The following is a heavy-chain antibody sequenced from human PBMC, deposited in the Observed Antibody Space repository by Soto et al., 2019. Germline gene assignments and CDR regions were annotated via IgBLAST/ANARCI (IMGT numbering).Heavy chain of an antibody. V-gene: IGHV5-51*01. Sequence: PGESLKISCKGSGYSFTSYWIGWVRQMPGKGLEWMGIIYPGDSDTRYSPSFQGQVTISADKSISTAYLQWSSLKASDTAMYYCAREYSYGYRGGYYYYYYGMDVWGQGTTVTVSS. D-gene: IGHD5-18*01. J-gene: IGHJ6*02. CDR2: IYPGDSDT. CDR3: AREYSYGYRGGYYYYYYGMDV. CDR1: GYSFTSYW.